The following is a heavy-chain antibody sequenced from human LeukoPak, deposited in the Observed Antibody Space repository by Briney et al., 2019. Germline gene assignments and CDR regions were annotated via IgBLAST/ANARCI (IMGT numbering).Heavy chain of an antibody. J-gene: IGHJ5*01. D-gene: IGHD6-19*01. V-gene: IGHV1-69*04. CDR3: ARDHTDSSGWYDF. Sequence: ASVTVSFQASVGTLRSYAFSWVRPPPGQRLAWRGRIIPILGIANYAQKCQGRVTITADKATSTAYMELSSLRSEDTAVYYCARDHTDSSGWYDFWGQGTLVTVSS. CDR1: VGTLRSYA. CDR2: IIPILGIA.